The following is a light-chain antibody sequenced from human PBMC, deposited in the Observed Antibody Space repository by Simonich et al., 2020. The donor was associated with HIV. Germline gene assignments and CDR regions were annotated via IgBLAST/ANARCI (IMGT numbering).Light chain of an antibody. Sequence: EIVMTQSPATLSVSPGERATLSCRASQSVSSNLAWYQQKPGQAPRLLMYGASKRATDIPARFSGSGSGTEFTLTISSLQSEDFAVYYCQQYNDLPLLAFGGGTKVEIK. CDR1: QSVSSN. CDR3: QQYNDLPLLA. V-gene: IGKV3-15*01. J-gene: IGKJ4*01. CDR2: GAS.